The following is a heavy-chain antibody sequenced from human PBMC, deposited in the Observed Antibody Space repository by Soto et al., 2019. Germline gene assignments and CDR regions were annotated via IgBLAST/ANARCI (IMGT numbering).Heavy chain of an antibody. Sequence: PSETLSLTCAVYGGSFSGYYWSWIRQPPGKGQEWIGEINHSGSTNYNPSLKSRVTISVDTSKNQFSLKLSSVTAADTAVYYCARLPPIVVVPAAMVPMNYMDVWGKGTTVTVSS. D-gene: IGHD2-2*01. CDR1: GGSFSGYY. CDR3: ARLPPIVVVPAAMVPMNYMDV. J-gene: IGHJ6*03. V-gene: IGHV4-34*01. CDR2: INHSGST.